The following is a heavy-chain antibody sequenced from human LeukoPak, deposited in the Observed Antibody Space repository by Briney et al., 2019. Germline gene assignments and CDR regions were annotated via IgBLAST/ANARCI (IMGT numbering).Heavy chain of an antibody. D-gene: IGHD3-9*01. CDR2: IYYSGST. J-gene: IGHJ1*01. Sequence: SETLSLTCTVSGGSISSSSYYWGWIRQPPGKGLEWIGSIYYSGSTYYNPSLKSRVTISVDTSKNQFSLKLSSVTAADTAVYYCAREGYYDILPWGWGPGTLVTVS. CDR3: AREGYYDILPWG. V-gene: IGHV4-39*07. CDR1: GGSISSSSYY.